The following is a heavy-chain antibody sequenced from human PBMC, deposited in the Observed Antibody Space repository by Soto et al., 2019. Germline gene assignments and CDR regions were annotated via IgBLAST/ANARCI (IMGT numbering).Heavy chain of an antibody. V-gene: IGHV3-33*01. CDR2: IRFDGSNE. J-gene: IGHJ1*01. D-gene: IGHD1-7*01. CDR1: GGIFHGYG. Sequence: GGSLRLSCAVPGGIFHGYGMHWVRQAPGKGLEWVAIIRFDGSNEEYADSVKGRFTISRDNSKNTLYLQMNTLGAEDTAVYYCARDGIGGTVFRGYLVYRGRGTVVSVPQ. CDR3: ARDGIGGTVFRGYLVY.